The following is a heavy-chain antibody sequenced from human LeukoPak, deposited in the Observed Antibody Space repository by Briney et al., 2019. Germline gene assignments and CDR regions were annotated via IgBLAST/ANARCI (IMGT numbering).Heavy chain of an antibody. V-gene: IGHV1-2*02. D-gene: IGHD1-7*01. J-gene: IGHJ4*02. Sequence: GSSVKVSCKASGYTFTGYYMHWVRQAPGQGLEWMVWINPNSGGTNYAQKFQGRVTMTRDTSISTAYMELSRLRSDDTAVYYCERTGFITGTTAYWGQGTLVTVSS. CDR2: INPNSGGT. CDR1: GYTFTGYY. CDR3: ERTGFITGTTAY.